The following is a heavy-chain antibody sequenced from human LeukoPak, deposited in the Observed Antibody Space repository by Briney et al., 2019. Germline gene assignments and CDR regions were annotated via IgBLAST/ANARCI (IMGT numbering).Heavy chain of an antibody. CDR3: AKVAKYYYGSETYYFFEH. CDR2: IKQDGTEK. CDR1: GFTFSGAW. V-gene: IGHV3-7*01. Sequence: PGGSLRPSCTASGFTFSGAWMTWVRQAPGKGLEWVANIKQDGTEKYYVDSVKGRFTISRDNAKNSLYLQMNSLRVEDTAVYYCAKVAKYYYGSETYYFFEHWGQGTPVTASS. J-gene: IGHJ4*02. D-gene: IGHD3-10*01.